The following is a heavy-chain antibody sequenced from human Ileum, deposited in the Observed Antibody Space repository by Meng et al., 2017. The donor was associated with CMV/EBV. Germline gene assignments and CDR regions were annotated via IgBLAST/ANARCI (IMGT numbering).Heavy chain of an antibody. J-gene: IGHJ4*02. D-gene: IGHD6-13*01. CDR2: IYSGGSDT. Sequence: VASGFTFSRYAMSWARQAPGKGLEWVSLIYSGGSDTYYPDSVKGRFTISRDDSHNTLYLQMNSLRAEDTAFYYCAKRNGAAAATTDYWGQGTLVTSPQ. V-gene: IGHV3-23*03. CDR3: AKRNGAAAATTDY. CDR1: GFTFSRYA.